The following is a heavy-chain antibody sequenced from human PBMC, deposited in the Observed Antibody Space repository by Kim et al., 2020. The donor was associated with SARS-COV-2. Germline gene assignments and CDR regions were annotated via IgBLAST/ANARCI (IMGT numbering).Heavy chain of an antibody. Sequence: SETLSLTCTVSGGSISSGGYYWSWIRQHPGKGLEWIGYIYYSGSTYYNPSLKSRVTISVDTSKNQFSLKLSSVTAADTAVYYCATGFLGIIHLDYWGQGTLVTVSS. CDR1: GGSISSGGYY. J-gene: IGHJ4*02. CDR3: ATGFLGIIHLDY. V-gene: IGHV4-31*03. CDR2: IYYSGST. D-gene: IGHD3-9*01.